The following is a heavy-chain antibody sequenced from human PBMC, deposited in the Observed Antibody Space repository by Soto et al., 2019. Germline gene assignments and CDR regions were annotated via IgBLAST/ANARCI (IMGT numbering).Heavy chain of an antibody. CDR3: ARGGSLWFGELSAYYYGMDV. CDR2: INPNSGGT. CDR1: GYTFTGYY. J-gene: IGHJ6*02. V-gene: IGHV1-2*04. D-gene: IGHD3-10*01. Sequence: QVQLVQSGAEVKKPGASVKVSCKASGYTFTGYYMHWVQQAPGQGLEWMGWINPNSGGTNYAQKFQGWVTMTRDTSISTAYMELSRLRSDDTAVYYCARGGSLWFGELSAYYYGMDVWGQGTTVTVSS.